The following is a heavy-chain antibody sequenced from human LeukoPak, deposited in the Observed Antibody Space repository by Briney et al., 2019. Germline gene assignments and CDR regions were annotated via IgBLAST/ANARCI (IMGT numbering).Heavy chain of an antibody. CDR3: AKWRIAAAGTGDY. Sequence: PGGSLRLSCAASGFTFSSYGMHWVRQAPGKGLEWVAFIRCDGSNKYYADSVKGRFTISRDNSKNTLYLQMNSLRAEDTAVYYCAKWRIAAAGTGDYWGQGTLVTVSS. J-gene: IGHJ4*02. D-gene: IGHD6-13*01. CDR1: GFTFSSYG. V-gene: IGHV3-30*02. CDR2: IRCDGSNK.